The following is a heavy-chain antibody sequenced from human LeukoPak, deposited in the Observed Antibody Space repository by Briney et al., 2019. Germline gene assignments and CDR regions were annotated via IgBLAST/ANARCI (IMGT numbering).Heavy chain of an antibody. CDR2: IKQDGSEK. D-gene: IGHD4-17*01. CDR3: ARGHTAVTRHFDF. V-gene: IGHV3-7*01. CDR1: GFTFSSYA. Sequence: GGSLRLSCAASGFTFSSYAMSWVRQAPGKGPEWVANIKQDGSEKYYVDSVRGRLTISRDNAENSLFLQMNSLRAEDTAVYYCARGHTAVTRHFDFWGQGTLVTVSS. J-gene: IGHJ4*02.